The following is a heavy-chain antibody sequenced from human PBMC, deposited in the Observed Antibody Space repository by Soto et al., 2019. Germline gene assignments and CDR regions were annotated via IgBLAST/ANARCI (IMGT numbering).Heavy chain of an antibody. V-gene: IGHV1-69*02. D-gene: IGHD6-13*01. CDR2: IIPILGIA. CDR3: ATNGAEAGSFLQH. Sequence: GASVKVSCKASGGTFSSYTISWVRQAPGQGLEWMGRIIPILGIANYAQKFQGRVTITADKSTSTAYMELSSLRSEDTAVYYCATNGAEAGSFLQHWGQGTLVTVSS. J-gene: IGHJ1*01. CDR1: GGTFSSYT.